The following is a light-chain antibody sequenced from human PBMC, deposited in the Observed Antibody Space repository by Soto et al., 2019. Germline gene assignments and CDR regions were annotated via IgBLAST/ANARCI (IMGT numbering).Light chain of an antibody. V-gene: IGKV1-6*01. CDR1: QGIGSD. CDR2: AVS. J-gene: IGKJ4*01. Sequence: AIEMTQSPSSLSASVGDRVTITCRASQGIGSDLAWYQQRPGKAPKLLIYAVSSLQNGVKSRFSGSGSGTDFTLTINSLQPEDFATYDCLQEHNLLTFGGGTKVE. CDR3: LQEHNLLT.